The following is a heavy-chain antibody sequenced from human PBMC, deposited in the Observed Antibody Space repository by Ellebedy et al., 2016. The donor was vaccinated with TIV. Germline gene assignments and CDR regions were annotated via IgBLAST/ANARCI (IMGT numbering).Heavy chain of an antibody. CDR2: IKQDGSER. Sequence: GGSLRLXXAASGFTFSSYWMSWVRQAPGKGLEWVANIKQDGSERYYVDSVKGRFTISIDNAKNSLYLQMNSRRAEDTAVDYCARRYFDYWGQGTLVTVSS. CDR1: GFTFSSYW. J-gene: IGHJ4*02. V-gene: IGHV3-7*03. CDR3: ARRYFDY.